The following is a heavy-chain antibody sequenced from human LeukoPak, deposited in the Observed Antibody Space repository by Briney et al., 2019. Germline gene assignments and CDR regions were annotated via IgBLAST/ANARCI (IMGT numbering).Heavy chain of an antibody. V-gene: IGHV3-15*01. CDR1: GFTFSNAW. D-gene: IGHD3-3*01. CDR2: IKSKADGGTT. CDR3: TTTYYDFWSGSYYYYMDV. Sequence: PGGSLRLSCAASGFTFSNAWMSWVRPAPGKGLEWVGRIKSKADGGTTDYAATVKGRFTISRDDSKNTLYLQMNSLKTEDTAVYYCTTTYYDFWSGSYYYYMDVWGKGTTVTVSS. J-gene: IGHJ6*03.